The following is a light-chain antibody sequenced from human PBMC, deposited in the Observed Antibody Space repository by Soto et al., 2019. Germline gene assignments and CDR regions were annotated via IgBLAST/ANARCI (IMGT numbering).Light chain of an antibody. CDR2: EVS. Sequence: QSALSQPASVSGSPGQSITTSCTGTSSDIGGYKYVSWYQQHPGKAPKLMIYEVSNRPSGVSNRFSGSKSGNTASLTISGLQAEDEADDYCGSWDSSLSAYVFGTGTKVTVL. J-gene: IGLJ1*01. V-gene: IGLV2-14*01. CDR1: SSDIGGYKY. CDR3: GSWDSSLSAYV.